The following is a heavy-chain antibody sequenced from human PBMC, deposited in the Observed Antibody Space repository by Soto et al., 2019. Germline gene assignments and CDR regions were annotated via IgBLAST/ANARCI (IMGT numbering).Heavy chain of an antibody. J-gene: IGHJ4*02. CDR2: INPCNGST. V-gene: IGHV1-46*01. D-gene: IGHD1-26*01. Sequence: ASVKVSCKASGYTFTSYGISWVRQAPGQGLEWMGIINPCNGSTSYAQKFQGRVTMTRDTSTSTVYMELSSLRSEDTAVYYCARDRYSGSYWNWGQGTLVTVSS. CDR1: GYTFTSYG. CDR3: ARDRYSGSYWN.